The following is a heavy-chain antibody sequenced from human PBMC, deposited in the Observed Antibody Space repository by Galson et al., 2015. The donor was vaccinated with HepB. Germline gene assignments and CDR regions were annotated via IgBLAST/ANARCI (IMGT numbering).Heavy chain of an antibody. CDR3: ARLERTAVAGLDFDY. V-gene: IGHV5-51*01. D-gene: IGHD6-19*01. CDR2: IYPGDSDT. Sequence: QSGAEVKKPGESLKISCKGSGYSFTSYWIGWVRQMPGKGLEWMGIIYPGDSDTRYSPSFQGQVTISADKSISTAYLQWSSLKASDTAMYYCARLERTAVAGLDFDYWGQGTLVTVSS. CDR1: GYSFTSYW. J-gene: IGHJ4*02.